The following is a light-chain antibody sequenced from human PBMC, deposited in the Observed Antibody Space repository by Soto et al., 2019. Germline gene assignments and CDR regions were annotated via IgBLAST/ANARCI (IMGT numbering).Light chain of an antibody. J-gene: IGKJ1*01. CDR1: QSISSW. CDR3: QQYNSYST. Sequence: DIQMTQSPSTLPASVGDRVTITCRASQSISSWLAWYQQKPGKAPKLLIYKESSLESGAPSRFSGSGSGTEFTLTISSLQPDDFATYYCQQYNSYSTFGQGTKVDIK. CDR2: KES. V-gene: IGKV1-5*03.